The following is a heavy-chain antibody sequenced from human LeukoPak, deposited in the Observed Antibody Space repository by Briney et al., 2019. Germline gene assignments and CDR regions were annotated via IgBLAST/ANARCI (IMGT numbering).Heavy chain of an antibody. CDR3: ARVAEYSSGWYDPFDY. CDR2: INTNTGNP. D-gene: IGHD6-19*01. J-gene: IGHJ4*02. V-gene: IGHV7-4-1*02. Sequence: GASVKVSCKASGYGFTSYAMNWVRQAPGQGLKWMGWINTNTGNPTYAQGFTGRCVFSLDTSVSTAYLQISSLKAEDTAVYSCARVAEYSSGWYDPFDYWGQGTLVTVSS. CDR1: GYGFTSYA.